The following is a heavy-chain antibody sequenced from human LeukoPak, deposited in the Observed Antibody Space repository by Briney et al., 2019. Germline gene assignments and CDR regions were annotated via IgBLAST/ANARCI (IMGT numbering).Heavy chain of an antibody. Sequence: SQTLSLTCTVSGGSISSGGYYWSWIRQHPGKGLEWIGYIYYSGSTYYNPSLKSRVTISVDTSKNQFSLKLSSVTAADTAVYYCAREKSVYYYDSSSPVDYWGQGTLVTVSS. CDR2: IYYSGST. CDR1: GGSISSGGYY. D-gene: IGHD3-22*01. J-gene: IGHJ4*02. CDR3: AREKSVYYYDSSSPVDY. V-gene: IGHV4-31*03.